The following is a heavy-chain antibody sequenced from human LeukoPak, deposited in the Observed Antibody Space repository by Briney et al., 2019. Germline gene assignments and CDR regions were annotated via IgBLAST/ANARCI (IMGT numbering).Heavy chain of an antibody. J-gene: IGHJ4*02. V-gene: IGHV1-18*01. Sequence: GASVEVSCKASGYTFTDFGISWVRQAPGQGLEWMGWSSAYNGDTKYAQKFQGRVTMTTDTSTSTAYMEMRSLRSDDTAVFYCTRDLATYTSSGSIFFDYWGQGTLVTVSS. CDR1: GYTFTDFG. D-gene: IGHD3-10*01. CDR2: SSAYNGDT. CDR3: TRDLATYTSSGSIFFDY.